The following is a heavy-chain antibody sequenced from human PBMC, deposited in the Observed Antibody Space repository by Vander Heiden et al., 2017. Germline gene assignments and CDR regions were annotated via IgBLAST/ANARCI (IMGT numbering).Heavy chain of an antibody. CDR1: GFTFYKYV. J-gene: IGHJ4*02. V-gene: IGHV3-23*01. CDR2: IVGTGTTT. D-gene: IGHD3-22*01. Sequence: EVQVLESGGGLVQPGGSLRLSCAGSGFTFYKYVMTWVRQAPGKGLEWVSSIVGTGTTTYYADSVKGRFTISRDNSKNTMYLQMNSLRVEDTAVYFCAKTKHSSGYPYFDYWGPGALVNVSS. CDR3: AKTKHSSGYPYFDY.